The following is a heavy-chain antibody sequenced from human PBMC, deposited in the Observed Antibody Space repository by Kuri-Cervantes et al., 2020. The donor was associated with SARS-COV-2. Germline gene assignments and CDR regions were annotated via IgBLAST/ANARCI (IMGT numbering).Heavy chain of an antibody. J-gene: IGHJ4*02. CDR1: GGSISSGTYY. D-gene: IGHD3-16*01. CDR3: ARPLEGGDYFDY. Sequence: SETLSLTCTVSGGSISSGTYYWSWIRQPAGKGLEWIGHIYASGSTNYNPSLRSRVTISVDPSKAQFSLNLISVTAADTAVYYCARPLEGGDYFDYWGQGTLVTVSS. CDR2: IYASGST. V-gene: IGHV4-61*09.